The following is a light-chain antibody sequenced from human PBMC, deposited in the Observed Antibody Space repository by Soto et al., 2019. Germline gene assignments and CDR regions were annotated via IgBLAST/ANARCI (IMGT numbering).Light chain of an antibody. CDR2: KAS. CDR1: ENVGNW. J-gene: IGKJ1*01. CDR3: LHSDRFWT. V-gene: IGKV1-5*03. Sequence: DIQMTQSPSSLSASVGDRITITCRANENVGNWLAWYQQKPGKAPKLLIYKASTLQTGVPSRFSGSGSATEFTLTISSLHPDDFATYCCLHSDRFWTFGQGTKVDIK.